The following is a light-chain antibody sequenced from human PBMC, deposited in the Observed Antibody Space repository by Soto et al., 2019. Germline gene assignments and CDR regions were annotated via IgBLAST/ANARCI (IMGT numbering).Light chain of an antibody. J-gene: IGLJ1*01. Sequence: QSVLTQPPSASGSPGQSVTISCTGTSSDVGGYNYVSWYQQHPGKAPKVMTYEVTKRPSGVHDRFSGSKSGNTASLTGSGLQAEDEADYYCSSYAGSNTYVFGTGTKLTVL. CDR3: SSYAGSNTYV. CDR1: SSDVGGYNY. V-gene: IGLV2-8*01. CDR2: EVT.